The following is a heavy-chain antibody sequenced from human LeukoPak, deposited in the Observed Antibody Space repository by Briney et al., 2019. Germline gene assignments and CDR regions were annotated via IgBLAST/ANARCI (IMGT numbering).Heavy chain of an antibody. CDR3: ARKSGYARDY. CDR2: INHSGSTS. J-gene: IGHJ4*02. V-gene: IGHV4-34*01. CDR1: GESFSGYF. Sequence: SETLSLTCAVYGESFSGYFWNWIRQPPGKGLEWIGEINHSGSTSNHNPSLKSRVTMSVGTSKNQFSLKLSSVTAADTAVYYCARKSGYARDYWGQGTLVTVSS. D-gene: IGHD5-12*01.